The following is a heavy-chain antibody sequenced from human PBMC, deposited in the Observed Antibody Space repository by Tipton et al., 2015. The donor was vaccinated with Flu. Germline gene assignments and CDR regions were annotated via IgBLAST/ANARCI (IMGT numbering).Heavy chain of an antibody. D-gene: IGHD6-19*01. Sequence: TLSLTCTVSGGSISSGGYYWSWIRQHPGKGLERIGYIYYSGSTYYNPSLQSRITISLDTSKNQFSLKLSSVTAADTAVYFCARRIAVAGIFDFWGQGTLVTVSS. V-gene: IGHV4-31*03. J-gene: IGHJ4*02. CDR3: ARRIAVAGIFDF. CDR1: GGSISSGGYY. CDR2: IYYSGST.